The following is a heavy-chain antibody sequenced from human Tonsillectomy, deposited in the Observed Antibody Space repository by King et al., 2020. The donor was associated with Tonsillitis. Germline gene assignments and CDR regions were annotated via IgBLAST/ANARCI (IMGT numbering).Heavy chain of an antibody. D-gene: IGHD3-10*01. CDR3: ARGSGGSETYYILNY. CDR1: ACTFINFG. V-gene: IGHV3-30*03. Sequence: VQLVESGGGVFQPGRSLRLPCAASACTFINFGIHWVRQAPGKGLEWVAVISYYGSKKYYAYSVKGRFTISRDDSKNTVYLQMNSLRSEDTAVYYCARGSGGSETYYILNYWGQGTLVTVSS. CDR2: ISYYGSKK. J-gene: IGHJ4*02.